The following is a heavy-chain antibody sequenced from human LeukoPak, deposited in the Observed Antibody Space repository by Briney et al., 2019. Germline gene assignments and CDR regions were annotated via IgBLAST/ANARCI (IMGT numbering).Heavy chain of an antibody. Sequence: KPGGSPRLSCAASGFTFSDYYMSWIRQAPGKGLEWVSYISSSGSTIYYADSVKGRFTISRDNAKNSLYLQMNSLRAEDTAVYYCARDQKGNSFTYYYYYYMDVWGKGTTVTVSS. D-gene: IGHD1-7*01. J-gene: IGHJ6*03. CDR3: ARDQKGNSFTYYYYYYMDV. CDR2: ISSSGSTI. CDR1: GFTFSDYY. V-gene: IGHV3-11*04.